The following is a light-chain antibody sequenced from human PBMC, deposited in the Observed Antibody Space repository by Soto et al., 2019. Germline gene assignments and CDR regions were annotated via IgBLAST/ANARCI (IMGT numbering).Light chain of an antibody. Sequence: EIVLTQSPATLSLSPGESATLSCSASQSVSSYLAWYQQKPGQAPRLLIYDASTRATGIPARFSGSGSGTDFTLTISNLEPEDFAVYYCQQRSNWPPINFGQGTRLEIK. CDR2: DAS. J-gene: IGKJ5*01. V-gene: IGKV3-11*01. CDR1: QSVSSY. CDR3: QQRSNWPPIN.